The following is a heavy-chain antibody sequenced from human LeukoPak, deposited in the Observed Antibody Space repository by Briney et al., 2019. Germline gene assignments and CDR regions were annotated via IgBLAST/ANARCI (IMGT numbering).Heavy chain of an antibody. D-gene: IGHD1-1*01. CDR3: AKDVGTSVRAFDL. J-gene: IGHJ3*01. CDR1: GFTFSSYA. Sequence: GGSLSLSCAASGFTFSSYAMTWVRQAPGKGLEWVSAISGSGTTYYADSVKGRFTISRDNSKNTLYLQMNSLRAEDTAVYYCAKDVGTSVRAFDLWGQGTMVTVSS. CDR2: ISGSGTT. V-gene: IGHV3-23*01.